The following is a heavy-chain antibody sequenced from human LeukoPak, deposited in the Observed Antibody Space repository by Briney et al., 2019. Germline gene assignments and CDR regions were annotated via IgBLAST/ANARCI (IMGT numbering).Heavy chain of an antibody. Sequence: SETLSLTCTVSGGSISSSSSYYWGWIRQPPGEGLEWIGSIYYSGSTYYSPSLNSQVTISVDTSKNQVSLKLSSVTAADTAVYYCATQNPYFDSWGQGTLVTVSS. CDR2: IYYSGST. CDR3: ATQNPYFDS. V-gene: IGHV4-39*01. CDR1: GGSISSSSSYY. J-gene: IGHJ4*02.